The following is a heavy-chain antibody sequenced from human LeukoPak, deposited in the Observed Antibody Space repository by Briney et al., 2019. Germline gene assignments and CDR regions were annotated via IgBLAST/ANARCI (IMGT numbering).Heavy chain of an antibody. D-gene: IGHD3-9*01. CDR1: GYTFTSYD. CDR3: ARGSGIRYFDWSLLVRLNWFDP. Sequence: ASVRVSCKASGYTFTSYDINWVRQATGQGLEWMGWMNPNSGNTGYAQKFQGRVTMTRNTSISTAYMELSSLRSEDTAVYYCARGSGIRYFDWSLLVRLNWFDPWGQGTLVTVSS. V-gene: IGHV1-8*01. J-gene: IGHJ5*02. CDR2: MNPNSGNT.